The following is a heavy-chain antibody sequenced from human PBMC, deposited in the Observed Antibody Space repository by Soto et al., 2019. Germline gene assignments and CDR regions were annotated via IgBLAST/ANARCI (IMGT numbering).Heavy chain of an antibody. CDR3: SSVVSVAEAGTWFDP. J-gene: IGHJ5*02. Sequence: APVKVSRKASGSTFTSHGINRVRQAPGQEIEWMGWISAYNGNTNYAQKLQGRVTMTTDTSTSTAYMELRSLRSDDTAVYYCSSVVSVAEAGTWFDPWGQGTLVTVSS. V-gene: IGHV1-18*01. CDR1: GSTFTSHG. CDR2: ISAYNGNT. D-gene: IGHD6-13*01.